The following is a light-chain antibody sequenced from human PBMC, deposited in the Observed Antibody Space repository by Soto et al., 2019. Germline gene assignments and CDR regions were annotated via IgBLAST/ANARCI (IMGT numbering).Light chain of an antibody. J-gene: IGLJ3*02. Sequence: QSVLTQPPSASGTPGQRVTISCSGSSSNIGSNFVYWYQQFPGTAPKLLIYRNNQRPSGVPDRFSGSKSGTSASLAISGLPSEAEADYYCAAWDDSLSGWVFGGGTKRTVL. CDR3: AAWDDSLSGWV. V-gene: IGLV1-47*01. CDR1: SSNIGSNF. CDR2: RNN.